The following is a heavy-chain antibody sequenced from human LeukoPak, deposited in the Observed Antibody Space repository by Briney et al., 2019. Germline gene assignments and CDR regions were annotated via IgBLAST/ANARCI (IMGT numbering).Heavy chain of an antibody. D-gene: IGHD2/OR15-2a*01. CDR2: IYYSGST. CDR3: ARALRGFLYYYYYVDV. CDR1: GGSISSYY. V-gene: IGHV4-59*01. J-gene: IGHJ6*03. Sequence: PSETLSLTCTVSGGSISSYYWSWIRQPPGKGLEWIGYIYYSGSTNYNPSLKSRVTISVDTSKNQFSLKLSSVTAADTAVYYCARALRGFLYYYYYVDVWGKGTTVTVSS.